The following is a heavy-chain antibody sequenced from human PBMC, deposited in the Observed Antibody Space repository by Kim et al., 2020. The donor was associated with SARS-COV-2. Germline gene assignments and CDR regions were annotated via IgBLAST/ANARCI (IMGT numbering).Heavy chain of an antibody. D-gene: IGHD2-2*01. CDR2: IYPGDSDT. V-gene: IGHV5-51*01. Sequence: GESLKISCKGSGYSFTSYWIGWVRQMPGKGLEWMGIIYPGDSDTRYSPSFQGQVTISADKSISTAYLQWSSLKASDTAMYYCARWGPGYCSSTSCYGNYYYGMDVWGQGTTVTVSS. CDR3: ARWGPGYCSSTSCYGNYYYGMDV. CDR1: GYSFTSYW. J-gene: IGHJ6*02.